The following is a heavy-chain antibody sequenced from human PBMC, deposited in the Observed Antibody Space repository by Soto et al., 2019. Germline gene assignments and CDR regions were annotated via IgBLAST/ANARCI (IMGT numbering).Heavy chain of an antibody. D-gene: IGHD2-2*01. Sequence: GGSLRLSCAASGFTFSSYAMSWVRQAPGKGLEWVSAISGSGGSTYYADSVKGRFTISRDNSKNTLYLQMNSLRAEDTAVYYCAKLACSSTSCYDNYYYYYGMDVWGQGTTVTVSS. CDR3: AKLACSSTSCYDNYYYYYGMDV. CDR1: GFTFSSYA. V-gene: IGHV3-23*01. CDR2: ISGSGGST. J-gene: IGHJ6*02.